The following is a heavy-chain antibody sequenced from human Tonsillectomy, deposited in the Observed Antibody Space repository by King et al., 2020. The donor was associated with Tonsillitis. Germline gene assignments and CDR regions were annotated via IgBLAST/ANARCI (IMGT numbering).Heavy chain of an antibody. Sequence: VQLVESGGGLVQPGGSLRLSCAASGFTFSSYEMNWVRQAPGKGLEWVSYISSGGSTIFYADSVKGRFTIARDNAKNSLDLQMNSLRGEDTAVYYCARPAVAGTKYFQHWGQGTLVIVSS. D-gene: IGHD6-19*01. J-gene: IGHJ1*01. CDR2: ISSGGSTI. CDR3: ARPAVAGTKYFQH. CDR1: GFTFSSYE. V-gene: IGHV3-48*03.